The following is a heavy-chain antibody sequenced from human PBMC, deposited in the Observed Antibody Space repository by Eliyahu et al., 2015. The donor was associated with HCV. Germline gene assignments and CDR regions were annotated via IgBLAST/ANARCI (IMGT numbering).Heavy chain of an antibody. V-gene: IGHV3-48*02. CDR1: GFPLSPFH. CDR3: ARDRGESSGWS. D-gene: IGHD6-19*01. J-gene: IGHJ5*02. Sequence: EVQLVESGGGSVQPGGSLXLSCTAPGFPLSPFHMXWVRQAPGKGLEWLSYISSGGDVIYYADSVKSRFTVSRDTANNSLHLQMNFLKDEDTAVYYCARDRGESSGWSWGQGTMVSVSS. CDR2: ISSGGDVI.